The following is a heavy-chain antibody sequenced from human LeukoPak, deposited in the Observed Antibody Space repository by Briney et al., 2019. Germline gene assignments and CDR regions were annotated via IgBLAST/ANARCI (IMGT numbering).Heavy chain of an antibody. CDR1: GFTFSSYW. CDR2: IKQDGSEK. V-gene: IGHV3-7*01. D-gene: IGHD1-26*01. CDR3: ATEVEYSGSAFDY. Sequence: GGSLRLSCAASGFTFSSYWMSWVRQAPGKGLEWVANIKQDGSEKYYVDSVKGRFTISRDNAKNSLYLQMNSLRAEDTAVYYCATEVEYSGSAFDYWGQGTLVTVSS. J-gene: IGHJ4*02.